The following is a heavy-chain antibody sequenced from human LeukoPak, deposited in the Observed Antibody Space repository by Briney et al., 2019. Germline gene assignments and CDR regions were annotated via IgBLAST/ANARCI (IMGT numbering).Heavy chain of an antibody. J-gene: IGHJ4*02. Sequence: GGSVKLSCEASGFTFSSYAMHWVRQAPGKGLEYVSAISSNGGSTNYAKSLKGRFTISRDNSKNTLYLQMGSLRAEDMAVYYCARGTTYYDYVWGIDYWGQGTLVTVSS. D-gene: IGHD3-16*01. CDR2: ISSNGGST. V-gene: IGHV3-64*01. CDR1: GFTFSSYA. CDR3: ARGTTYYDYVWGIDY.